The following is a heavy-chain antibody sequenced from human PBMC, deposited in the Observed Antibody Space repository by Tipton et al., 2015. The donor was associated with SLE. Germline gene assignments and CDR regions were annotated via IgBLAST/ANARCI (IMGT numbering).Heavy chain of an antibody. CDR3: ARPEGTAAPRD. J-gene: IGHJ4*02. D-gene: IGHD6-13*01. CDR1: GYTFTNFD. Sequence: QLVQSGAEVMKPGASVKVSCKASGYTFTNFDISWVRQAPGQGLEWMGWISAYNGYTSYAQKFQGRVTMTRDTSTSTVYMELSSLRSEDTAVYYCARPEGTAAPRDWGQGTLVTVSS. V-gene: IGHV1-18*01. CDR2: ISAYNGYT.